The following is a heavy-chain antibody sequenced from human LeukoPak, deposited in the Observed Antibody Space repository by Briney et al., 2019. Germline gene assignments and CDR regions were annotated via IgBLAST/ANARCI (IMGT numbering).Heavy chain of an antibody. Sequence: PGGSLRLSCSASGFTFSSSWMTWVRQAPGKGLEWVANIKQDGSEQYTADSLKGRFTISRDNDKKLVFLQMNSLRVDDTAVYYCARVGPSYYYYYMGAWGNGTTVIVSS. V-gene: IGHV3-7*01. CDR3: ARVGPSYYYYYMGA. CDR1: GFTFSSSW. CDR2: IKQDGSEQ. J-gene: IGHJ6*03.